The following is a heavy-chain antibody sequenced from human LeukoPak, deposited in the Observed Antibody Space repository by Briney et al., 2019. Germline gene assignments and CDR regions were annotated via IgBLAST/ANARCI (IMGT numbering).Heavy chain of an antibody. CDR1: GYTFTSYE. V-gene: IGHV1-8*01. Sequence: ASVKVSCKASGYTFTSYEINWVRQATGQGLEWMGWINPNSGNTGYAQKFQGRVTMTRNTSISTAYMELSSLRSEDTAVYYCARVIVPNWFDPWGQGPLVTVSS. CDR3: ARVIVPNWFDP. J-gene: IGHJ5*02. D-gene: IGHD3-22*01. CDR2: INPNSGNT.